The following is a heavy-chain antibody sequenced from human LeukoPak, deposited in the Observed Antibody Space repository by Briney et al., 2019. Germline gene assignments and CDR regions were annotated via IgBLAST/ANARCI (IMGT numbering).Heavy chain of an antibody. CDR3: ARDGESSGSDDFDY. CDR1: GYSFTTYW. V-gene: IGHV5-51*01. Sequence: GESLKISCKGSGYSFTTYWIGWVRQMPGKGLEWMGIFYPGDSDTRYSPSFQGRVTMTRDTSISTAYMELSRLRSDDTAVYYCARDGESSGSDDFDYWGQGTLVTVSS. D-gene: IGHD1-26*01. CDR2: FYPGDSDT. J-gene: IGHJ4*02.